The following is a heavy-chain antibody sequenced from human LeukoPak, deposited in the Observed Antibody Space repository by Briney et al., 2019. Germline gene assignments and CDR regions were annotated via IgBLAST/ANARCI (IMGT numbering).Heavy chain of an antibody. V-gene: IGHV7-4-1*02. CDR3: ARAYQRLGGLSFPDQ. Sequence: GASVKVSCKASGYTFTSYAMNWVRQAPGQGLEWMGWINPNTGNPTYAQGFTGRFVFSLDTSVSTTYLQISSLKAEDTAVYYCARAYQRLGGLSFPDQWGQGTLVSVSS. CDR2: INPNTGNP. CDR1: GYTFTSYA. J-gene: IGHJ5*02. D-gene: IGHD3-16*02.